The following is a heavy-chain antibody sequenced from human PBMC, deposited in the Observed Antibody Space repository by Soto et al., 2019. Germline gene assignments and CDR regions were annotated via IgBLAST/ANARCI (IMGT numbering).Heavy chain of an antibody. CDR1: GYTFTSYD. D-gene: IGHD3-3*01. V-gene: IGHV1-8*01. CDR2: MNPNSGNT. CDR3: AREDHTIFGVVTRTPYMDV. Sequence: ASVKVSCKASGYTFTSYDINWVRQATGQGLEWMGWMNPNSGNTGYAQKFQGRVTMTRNTSISTAYMELSSLRSEDTAVYYCAREDHTIFGVVTRTPYMDVWGKGTTVTVSS. J-gene: IGHJ6*03.